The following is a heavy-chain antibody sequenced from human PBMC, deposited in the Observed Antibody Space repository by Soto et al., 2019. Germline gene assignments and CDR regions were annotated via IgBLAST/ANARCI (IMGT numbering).Heavy chain of an antibody. Sequence: PGESLKISCESSGYTFANYWIGWVRQVPGKGLEWVAIIYPSDSRTIYSPCFQGQVTTSADQSISTAYLQWTSLKASDTAIYYCSKFKSSTSVRYLHQWGRGTPVTVSS. CDR3: SKFKSSTSVRYLHQ. J-gene: IGHJ1*01. D-gene: IGHD6-6*01. V-gene: IGHV5-51*01. CDR1: GYTFANYW. CDR2: IYPSDSRT.